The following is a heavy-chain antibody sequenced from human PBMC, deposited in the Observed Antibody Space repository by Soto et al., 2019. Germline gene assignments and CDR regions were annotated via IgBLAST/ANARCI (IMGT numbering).Heavy chain of an antibody. CDR3: AKDRVVRDTASKLGY. D-gene: IGHD5-18*01. V-gene: IGHV3-7*01. CDR1: GFSFNSYW. J-gene: IGHJ4*02. CDR2: IKQDGSEK. Sequence: HPGGSLRLSCAASGFSFNSYWMSWVRQAPGKGLEWVANIKQDGSEKYYVDSVKGRFTISRDNSKNTLYLQMNSLRAEDTAVYYCAKDRVVRDTASKLGYWGQGTLVTVSS.